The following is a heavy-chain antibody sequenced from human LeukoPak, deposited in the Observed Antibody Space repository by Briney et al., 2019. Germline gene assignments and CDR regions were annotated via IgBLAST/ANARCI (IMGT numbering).Heavy chain of an antibody. Sequence: ASVKVSFKASGYTFTNYGFSWVRQAPGQGLEWMGWITVYNGDTNFAQKLQGRVTMTTDTSTNTAYMELRSLRSDDTAVYYCARRLNSDYSFDYWGQGTLVTVSS. CDR2: ITVYNGDT. V-gene: IGHV1-18*01. J-gene: IGHJ4*02. D-gene: IGHD4-23*01. CDR3: ARRLNSDYSFDY. CDR1: GYTFTNYG.